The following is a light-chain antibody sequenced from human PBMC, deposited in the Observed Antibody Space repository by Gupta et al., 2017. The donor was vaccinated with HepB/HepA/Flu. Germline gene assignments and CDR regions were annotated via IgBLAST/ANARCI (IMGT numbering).Light chain of an antibody. V-gene: IGLV1-51*02. CDR3: GSGDCSRSVYV. CDR1: SANIGNNH. J-gene: IGLJ1*01. CDR2: EHN. Sequence: QSVLTQSPLMSAASGQKDTISGSASSANIGNNHVPWYPQRPGTAPQLLIYEHNKLHSGIPERYSGSKCGTAATMCITGLKTGEEDDYYWGSGDCSRSVYVFGTGTKVTVL.